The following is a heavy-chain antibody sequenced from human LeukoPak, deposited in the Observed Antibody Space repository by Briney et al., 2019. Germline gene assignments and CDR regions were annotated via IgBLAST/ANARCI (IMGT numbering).Heavy chain of an antibody. V-gene: IGHV5-51*01. CDR3: ARRGYCATTTCYRLFDY. Sequence: GESLKISCMVSGYTFTNYWIGWVRQMPGKGLEWMGIIYPGDSDTRYSPSFQGQVTISADKSITTAYLQWSSLKASDTAMYYCARRGYCATTTCYRLFDYWGQGTLVTVSS. CDR1: GYTFTNYW. J-gene: IGHJ4*02. D-gene: IGHD2-2*01. CDR2: IYPGDSDT.